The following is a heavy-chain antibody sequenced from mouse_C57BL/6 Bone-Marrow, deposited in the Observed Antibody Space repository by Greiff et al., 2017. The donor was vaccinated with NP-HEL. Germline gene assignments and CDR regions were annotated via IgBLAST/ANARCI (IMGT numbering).Heavy chain of an antibody. CDR1: GYTFTDYY. V-gene: IGHV1-26*01. CDR2: INPNNGGT. CDR3: ARDYDYEHGYFDV. D-gene: IGHD2-4*01. Sequence: EVQLQQSGPELVKPGASVKISCKASGYTFTDYYMNWVKQSHGKSLEWIGDINPNNGGTSYNQKFKGKATLTVDKSSSTAYMELRSLTSEDSAVYYCARDYDYEHGYFDVGGTGTTVTVSS. J-gene: IGHJ1*03.